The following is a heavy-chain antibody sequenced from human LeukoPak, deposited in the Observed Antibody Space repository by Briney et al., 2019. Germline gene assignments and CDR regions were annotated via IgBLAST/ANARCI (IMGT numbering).Heavy chain of an antibody. J-gene: IGHJ4*02. CDR3: ARDFYYYGSGTYFDY. Sequence: SETLSLTCTVSGGSIISSSYYWGWIRQPPGKGLEWIASIYHTGTTYSNPTLVSRTSMSVDTSKNHFSLKLTSVTAADTAVYFCARDFYYYGSGTYFDYWGQGTLVTVSS. CDR1: GGSIISSSYY. D-gene: IGHD3-10*01. CDR2: IYHTGTT. V-gene: IGHV4-39*02.